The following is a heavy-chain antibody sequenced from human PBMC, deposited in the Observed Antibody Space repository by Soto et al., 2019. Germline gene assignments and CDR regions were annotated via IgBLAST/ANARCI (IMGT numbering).Heavy chain of an antibody. Sequence: PGESLKISCKTSGYSLTTYWFAWVRQMPGKGLEWMGIIYLSDSDTIYSPSAQGHFTISADKSIKTAYLQWSSLKASDTAIYYCATTFDYNGYFDPWGQGTQVTSPQ. CDR2: IYLSDSDT. CDR3: ATTFDYNGYFDP. J-gene: IGHJ5*02. V-gene: IGHV5-51*01. D-gene: IGHD4-4*01. CDR1: GYSLTTYW.